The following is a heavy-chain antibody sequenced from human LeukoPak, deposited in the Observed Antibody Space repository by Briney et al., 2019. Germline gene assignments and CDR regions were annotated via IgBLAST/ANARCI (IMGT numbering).Heavy chain of an antibody. J-gene: IGHJ6*03. V-gene: IGHV1-8*01. Sequence: GASVKVSCKASGYTFTSYDINWVRQATGQGLEWMGWMNPNSGNTGYAQKFQGRVTMTRNTSISTAYMELSSLRSEDTAVYYCARVPARERKYYYYYMDVWGKGTTVTVSS. CDR3: ARVPARERKYYYYYMDV. CDR2: MNPNSGNT. CDR1: GYTFTSYD.